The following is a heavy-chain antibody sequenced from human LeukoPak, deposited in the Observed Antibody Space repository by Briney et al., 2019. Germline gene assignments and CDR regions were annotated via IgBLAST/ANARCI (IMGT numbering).Heavy chain of an antibody. V-gene: IGHV1-2*02. J-gene: IGHJ4*02. CDR1: GYTLTGYY. CDR3: ARLDSMVRGARPY. CDR2: INPNSGGT. Sequence: ASVKVSCKASGYTLTGYYMHWVRQAPGQGLEWMGWINPNSGGTNYAQKFQGRVTMTRDTSISTAYMELSRLRSDDTAVYYCARLDSMVRGARPYWGQGTLVTVSS. D-gene: IGHD3-10*01.